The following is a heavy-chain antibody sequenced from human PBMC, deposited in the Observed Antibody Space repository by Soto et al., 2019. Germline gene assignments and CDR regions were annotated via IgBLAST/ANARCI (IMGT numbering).Heavy chain of an antibody. CDR3: MRRAITATTNSGAFAV. V-gene: IGHV3-23*01. CDR2: VSPGGDVS. Sequence: EVQLLESGGGLVQPGGPLRLSCAASGFTFSSFVMNWVRHAPGKGLEWVSTVSPGGDVSHYTDSVKSRCTISRDNAGRALHLQMASLTAGDAVFYFFMRRAITATTNSGAFAVWGQGTVVTVSS. CDR1: GFTFSSFV. J-gene: IGHJ3*01. D-gene: IGHD1-20*01.